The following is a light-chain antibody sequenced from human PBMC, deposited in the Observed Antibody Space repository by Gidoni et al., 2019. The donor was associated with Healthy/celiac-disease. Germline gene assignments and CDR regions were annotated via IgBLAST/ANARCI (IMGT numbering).Light chain of an antibody. CDR1: SGSIASNY. CDR3: QSYDSSTWV. J-gene: IGLJ3*02. Sequence: NFMLTQPPSVSESPGKTVTISCTRSSGSIASNYVQCYQQRPGSAPTTVIYEDNQRPSGVPDRFSGSIDSSSNSASLTISGLKTEDEADYYCQSYDSSTWVFGGGTKLTVL. V-gene: IGLV6-57*04. CDR2: EDN.